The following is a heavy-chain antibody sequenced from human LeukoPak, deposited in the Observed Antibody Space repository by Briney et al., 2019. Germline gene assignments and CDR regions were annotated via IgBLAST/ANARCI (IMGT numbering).Heavy chain of an antibody. CDR3: AKDRTVGASYRYFDL. CDR2: ISSSGSGGNT. CDR1: GVTLSSYA. Sequence: GGSLRLSCAASGVTLSSYAMSWARQAPGKGLEWVSGISSSGSGGNTYYADSVKGRFTISRDSSKNTLFLHMNTLRAEDTAIYYCAKDRTVGASYRYFDLWGRGTLVTVSS. D-gene: IGHD1-26*01. J-gene: IGHJ2*01. V-gene: IGHV3-23*01.